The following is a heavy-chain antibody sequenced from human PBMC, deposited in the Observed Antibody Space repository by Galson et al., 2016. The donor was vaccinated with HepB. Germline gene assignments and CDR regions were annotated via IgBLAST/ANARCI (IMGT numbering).Heavy chain of an antibody. CDR3: ARDRLTSVTRHWTGTTYSYYGMDV. CDR1: GLSFSAYW. CDR2: IKQDGSEK. Sequence: SLRLSCAASGLSFSAYWMSWVRQSPGKGLAWVANIKQDGSEKYYVDSVKGRFPISRDNARNSLYLQVNGLRADDTAVYYCARDRLTSVTRHWTGTTYSYYGMDVWGQGTTVTVSS. V-gene: IGHV3-7*03. J-gene: IGHJ6*02. D-gene: IGHD1-14*01.